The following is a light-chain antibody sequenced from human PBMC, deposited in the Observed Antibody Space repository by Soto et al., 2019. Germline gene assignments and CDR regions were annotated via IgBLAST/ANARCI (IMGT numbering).Light chain of an antibody. J-gene: IGLJ1*01. Sequence: QSALTQPASVSASPGQSITISCTGTNSDVGAYNYVSWYQQHPGKAPKFMIYEVSNRPSGVSNRFSGSKSGNTASLTISGLQADDEAYYYCSSYTISSTYVFGTGTKVTVL. V-gene: IGLV2-14*01. CDR2: EVS. CDR1: NSDVGAYNY. CDR3: SSYTISSTYV.